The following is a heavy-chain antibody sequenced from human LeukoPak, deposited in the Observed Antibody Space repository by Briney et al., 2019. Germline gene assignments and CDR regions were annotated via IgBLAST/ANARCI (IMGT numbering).Heavy chain of an antibody. V-gene: IGHV1-18*04. D-gene: IGHD2-15*01. CDR2: ISGYNGKT. J-gene: IGHJ5*02. CDR3: ARAGAVVDNWFDP. CDR1: GYTFTGYY. Sequence: ASVKVSCKASGYTFTGYYMHWVRQAPGQGLEWMGWISGYNGKTKYAQKLQDRVTMTTDTSTTTAYMELRSLTSDDTAVSYCARAGAVVDNWFDPWGQGTLVTVSS.